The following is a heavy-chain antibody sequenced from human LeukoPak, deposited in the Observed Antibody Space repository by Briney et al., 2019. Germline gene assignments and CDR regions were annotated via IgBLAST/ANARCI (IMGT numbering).Heavy chain of an antibody. V-gene: IGHV1-2*02. CDR1: GGTFSSYA. J-gene: IGHJ1*01. CDR2: INPNSGAT. CDR3: ARDGYCRGSSCPFQH. D-gene: IGHD2-2*03. Sequence: GASVKVSCKASGGTFSSYAISWVRQAPGQGLEWMGWINPNSGATGHAQKFQGRVTMTRDTSISTSYMEVTGLRSDDTAVYFCARDGYCRGSSCPFQHWGQGTMVTVSS.